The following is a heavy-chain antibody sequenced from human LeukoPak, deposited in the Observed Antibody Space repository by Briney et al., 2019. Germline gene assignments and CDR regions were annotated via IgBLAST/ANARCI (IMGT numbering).Heavy chain of an antibody. V-gene: IGHV3-21*01. D-gene: IGHD6-19*01. CDR2: ISSSSGYI. J-gene: IGHJ4*02. Sequence: GGSLRLSCAASGFSFSSYSMNWVRQAPGKGLEWVSSISSSSGYIYYADSVKGRFTISRDNAKNSLYLQMNSLRAEDTAVYYCARDHGRDAVDVRVDYWGQGTLVTVSS. CDR3: ARDHGRDAVDVRVDY. CDR1: GFSFSSYS.